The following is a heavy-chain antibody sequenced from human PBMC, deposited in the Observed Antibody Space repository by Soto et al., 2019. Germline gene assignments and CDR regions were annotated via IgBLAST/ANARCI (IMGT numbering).Heavy chain of an antibody. J-gene: IGHJ6*02. CDR1: GYSFAGYW. CDR3: ARQGSNGAYYYYGMDV. CDR2: IDPSDSQT. Sequence: PGESLKISCKGSGYSFAGYWITWVRQKPGKGLEWMGRIDPSDSQTYYSPSFRGHVTISATKSITTVFLQWSSLRASDTAMYYCARQGSNGAYYYYGMDVWGQGTTVTVSS. D-gene: IGHD2-8*01. V-gene: IGHV5-10-1*01.